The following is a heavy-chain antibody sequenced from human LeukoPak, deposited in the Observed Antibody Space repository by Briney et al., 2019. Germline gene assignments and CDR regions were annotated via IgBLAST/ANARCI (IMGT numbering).Heavy chain of an antibody. D-gene: IGHD3-10*01. V-gene: IGHV3-30-3*01. J-gene: IGHJ4*02. CDR2: ISYDGSNK. Sequence: GGSLRLSCAASGFTFSSYAMHWVRQAPGKGLEWVAVISYDGSNKYYADSVKGRFTISRDNSKNTLYLQMNSLRAEDTAVYYCARDRAYYYGSGSYLSGLEYYFDYWGQGTLVTVSS. CDR1: GFTFSSYA. CDR3: ARDRAYYYGSGSYLSGLEYYFDY.